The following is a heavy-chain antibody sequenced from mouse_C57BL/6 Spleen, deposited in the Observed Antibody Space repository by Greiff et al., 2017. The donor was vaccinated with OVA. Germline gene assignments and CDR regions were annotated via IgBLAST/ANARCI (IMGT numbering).Heavy chain of an antibody. CDR3: ARSSWDGEGY. D-gene: IGHD4-1*01. CDR1: GYTFTSYW. CDR2: IYPSDSET. Sequence: QVQLQQPGAELVRPGSSVKLSCKASGYTFTSYWMDWVKQRPGQGLEWIGNIYPSDSETHYNQKFKDKATLTVDKSSSTAYMQLSSLTSEDSAVYYCARSSWDGEGYWGQGTTLTVSS. J-gene: IGHJ2*01. V-gene: IGHV1-61*01.